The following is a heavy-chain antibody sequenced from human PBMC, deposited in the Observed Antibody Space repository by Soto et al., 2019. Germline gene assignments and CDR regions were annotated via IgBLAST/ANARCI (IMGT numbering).Heavy chain of an antibody. D-gene: IGHD3-3*01. Sequence: EVQLLESGGGLVQPGGSLRLSCATSGFTFSSYAMAWVRQAPGKGLEWVSAISGSGGITYHAASVKGRFSISRDNSRNMLYLQMKSLGAEDAAVYYWARAAHYDFWSGYYYMDVWGIGTKVTVSS. J-gene: IGHJ6*03. CDR3: ARAAHYDFWSGYYYMDV. V-gene: IGHV3-23*01. CDR1: GFTFSSYA. CDR2: ISGSGGIT.